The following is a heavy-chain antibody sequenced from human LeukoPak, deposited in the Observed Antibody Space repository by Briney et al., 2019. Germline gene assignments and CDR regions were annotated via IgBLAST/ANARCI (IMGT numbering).Heavy chain of an antibody. V-gene: IGHV5-51*01. CDR2: IYPGDSDT. CDR3: ARQTKGGITMVRGVLSDAFGI. J-gene: IGHJ3*02. CDR1: GYSFTSYW. Sequence: GESLKISCKGSGYSFTSYWIGWVRQMPGKGLEWMGIIYPGDSDTRYSPSFQGQVTISADKSISTAYLQWSSLKASDTAMYYCARQTKGGITMVRGVLSDAFGIWGQGTMVTVSS. D-gene: IGHD3-10*01.